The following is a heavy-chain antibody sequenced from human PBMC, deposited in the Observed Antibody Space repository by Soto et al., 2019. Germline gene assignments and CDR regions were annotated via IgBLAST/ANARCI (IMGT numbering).Heavy chain of an antibody. CDR2: IIPIFGTA. V-gene: IGHV1-69*01. CDR3: ARDPTLTYYYESSGYYWHYYYGMDV. D-gene: IGHD3-22*01. J-gene: IGHJ6*02. Sequence: QVQLVQSGAEVKKPGSSVKVSCKASGGTFSSYAISWVRQAPGQGLEWMGGIIPIFGTANYAQKFQGRVTITADESTSTAYIELSSLRSEDTAVDYCARDPTLTYYYESSGYYWHYYYGMDVWGQGTTVTVSS. CDR1: GGTFSSYA.